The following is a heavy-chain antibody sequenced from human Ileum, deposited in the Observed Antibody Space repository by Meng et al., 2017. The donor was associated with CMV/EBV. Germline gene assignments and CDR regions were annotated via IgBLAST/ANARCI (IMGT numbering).Heavy chain of an antibody. V-gene: IGHV4-59*08. Sequence: QVQLQESGPGLVKPSETLSLTCTVSAGSISGYYWSWIRQPPGKGLEWIGYIYYTGSTNYNPSLKSRVTISVDTSKNQFSLELKYVTAADTAVYYWARSFKGLWWGQGTLVTVSS. J-gene: IGHJ4*02. D-gene: IGHD3-16*01. CDR1: AGSISGYY. CDR2: IYYTGST. CDR3: ARSFKGLW.